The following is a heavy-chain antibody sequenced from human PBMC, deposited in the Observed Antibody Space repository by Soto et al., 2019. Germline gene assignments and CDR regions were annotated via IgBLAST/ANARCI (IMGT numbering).Heavy chain of an antibody. D-gene: IGHD3-10*01. Sequence: EVQLLESGGGLVQPGGSLRLSCAASGFTFSSYSMNWVRQAPGKGLEWVASVGGGGDNTFYADSVKGRLTISRDDSQNTRYMQMNILRAEDTAVHFCAKRETGSRRAPALINCWGQGTLVTVSS. CDR2: VGGGGDNT. CDR1: GFTFSSYS. V-gene: IGHV3-23*01. J-gene: IGHJ4*02. CDR3: AKRETGSRRAPALINC.